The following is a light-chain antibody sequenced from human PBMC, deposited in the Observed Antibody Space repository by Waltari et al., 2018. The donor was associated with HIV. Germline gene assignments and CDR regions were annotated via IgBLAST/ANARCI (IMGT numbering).Light chain of an antibody. CDR2: SND. CDR1: SSNIGRAA. V-gene: IGLV1-44*01. CDR3: VVWDARLNGLV. Sequence: QSVLTQPPSASGTPGQRVTISCSGSSSNIGRAAVNWYQQFPGTAPKVLNYSNDQRPSGVPDRFSGSKSGTSASLAINGLQSEDEADYYCVVWDARLNGLVFGGGTKLTVL. J-gene: IGLJ2*01.